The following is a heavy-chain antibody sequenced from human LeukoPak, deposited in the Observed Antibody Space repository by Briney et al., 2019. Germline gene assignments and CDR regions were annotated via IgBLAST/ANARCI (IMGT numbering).Heavy chain of an antibody. CDR1: GYTFTGYY. J-gene: IGHJ4*02. D-gene: IGHD3-10*01. V-gene: IGHV1-2*02. CDR3: ARGYYGSGTYYKGHPGY. Sequence: GASVKVSCKASGYTFTGYYMHWVRQAPGQGLEWMGWINPNSGGTNYAQKFQGRVTMTRDTSITTAYMGLSRLRSDDTAVYYCARGYYGSGTYYKGHPGYWGQGTLVTVSS. CDR2: INPNSGGT.